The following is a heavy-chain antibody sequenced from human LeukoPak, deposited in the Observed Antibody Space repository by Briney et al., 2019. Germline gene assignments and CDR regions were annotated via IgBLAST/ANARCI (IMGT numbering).Heavy chain of an antibody. CDR3: AREGTTMVRGALGGMDV. CDR1: GFTVSSNY. V-gene: IGHV3-66*01. D-gene: IGHD3-10*01. J-gene: IGHJ6*02. CDR2: IYSGGST. Sequence: GGSLRLSCAASGFTVSSNYMSWVRQAPGKGLEWVSVIYSGGSTYYADSVKDRFTISRNNSKNTLYLQMNSLRAEDTAVYYCAREGTTMVRGALGGMDVWGQGTTVTVSS.